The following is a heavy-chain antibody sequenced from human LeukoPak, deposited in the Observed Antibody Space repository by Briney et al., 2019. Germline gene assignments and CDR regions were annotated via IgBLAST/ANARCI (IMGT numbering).Heavy chain of an antibody. D-gene: IGHD4-17*01. V-gene: IGHV4-39*07. CDR3: ARGDYGDSTLYYYGMDV. CDR1: GGSISSSSYY. J-gene: IGHJ6*02. CDR2: IYYSGST. Sequence: SETLSLTCTVSGGSISSSSYYWGWIRQPPGKGLEWIGSIYYSGSTYYNPSLKSRVTISVDTSKNQFSLKLSSVTAADTAVYYCARGDYGDSTLYYYGMDVWGQGTTVTVSS.